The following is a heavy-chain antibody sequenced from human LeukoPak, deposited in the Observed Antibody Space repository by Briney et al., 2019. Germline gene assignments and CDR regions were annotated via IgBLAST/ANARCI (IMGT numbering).Heavy chain of an antibody. J-gene: IGHJ4*02. Sequence: GGSLRLSCAASGFTFSDYYMSWIRQAPGKGLQWVGFIRSKTYGGAADYGASVKGRFTIYRDDSQSIAYLLMNRLEIEDTAVYYCTRIGIGIIGRDPVDYWGQGTLVTVSS. CDR2: IRSKTYGGAA. CDR1: GFTFSDYY. D-gene: IGHD2-21*01. V-gene: IGHV3-71*01. CDR3: TRIGIGIIGRDPVDY.